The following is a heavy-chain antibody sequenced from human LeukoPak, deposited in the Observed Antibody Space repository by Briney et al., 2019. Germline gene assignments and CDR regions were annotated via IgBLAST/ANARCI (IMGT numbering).Heavy chain of an antibody. D-gene: IGHD3-9*01. V-gene: IGHV1-2*02. CDR2: INPNSGRT. CDR3: ARDSSDVLTGNYHF. Sequence: ASVKLSCKISGYPFNDYYVHWVRQAPGQGLECMGWINPNSGRTNYAPKFQGRVTLTTDTSISTAYMELSCLIAGDTALYYCARDSSDVLTGNYHFWGQGTLVTVSS. J-gene: IGHJ4*02. CDR1: GYPFNDYY.